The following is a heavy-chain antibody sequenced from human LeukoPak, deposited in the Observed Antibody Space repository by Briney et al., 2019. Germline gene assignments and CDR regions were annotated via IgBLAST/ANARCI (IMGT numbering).Heavy chain of an antibody. CDR1: GGSISSYY. CDR3: ARLRDGYNYYFDY. D-gene: IGHD5-24*01. Sequence: PSETLSLTCTVSGGSISSYYWSWIRQPPGKGLEWIGYIYYSGSTNYNPSLKSRVTISVDTSKNQFSLKLSSVTAADTAVYYCARLRDGYNYYFDYWGQGTLVTVSS. V-gene: IGHV4-59*01. J-gene: IGHJ4*02. CDR2: IYYSGST.